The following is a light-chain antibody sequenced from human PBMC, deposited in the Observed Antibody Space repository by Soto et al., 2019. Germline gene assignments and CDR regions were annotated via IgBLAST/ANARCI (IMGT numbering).Light chain of an antibody. CDR2: GAS. J-gene: IGKJ2*01. CDR3: QQYNNWPPKYT. V-gene: IGKV3-15*01. Sequence: EIVMTQSPATLSVSPGERATISCRASQSVSSNLAWYQQKPGQAPRLLIYGASTRATGIPARFSGSGSGTEFTLTISSLQSEDFAVYYCQQYNNWPPKYTFGQGTKVDIK. CDR1: QSVSSN.